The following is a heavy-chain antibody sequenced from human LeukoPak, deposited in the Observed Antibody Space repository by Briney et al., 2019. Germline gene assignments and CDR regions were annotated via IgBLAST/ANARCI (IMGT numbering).Heavy chain of an antibody. J-gene: IGHJ4*02. Sequence: GGSLRLSCAASGFTFSSYAMRWVRQAPGKGLEWVSAISGSGGSTYYADSVKGRFTISRDNSKNTLYLQMNSLRAEDTAVYYCAAAGAFLWSGYFLAPLFDYWGQGTLVTVSS. CDR3: AAAGAFLWSGYFLAPLFDY. CDR1: GFTFSSYA. V-gene: IGHV3-23*01. CDR2: ISGSGGST. D-gene: IGHD3-3*01.